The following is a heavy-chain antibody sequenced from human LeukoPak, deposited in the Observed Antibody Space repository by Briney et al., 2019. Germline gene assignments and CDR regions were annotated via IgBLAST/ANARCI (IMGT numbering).Heavy chain of an antibody. J-gene: IGHJ4*02. D-gene: IGHD6-13*01. CDR2: VWYDGSNK. Sequence: GGSLRLSCAASGFTFSSYGMHWVRQAPGKGLEWEAVVWYDGSNKYYADSVKGRFTISRDNSKNTLYLQMNSLRAEDTAVYYCARSLRQQPAVGYRGQGSLVTVSS. V-gene: IGHV3-33*01. CDR3: ARSLRQQPAVGY. CDR1: GFTFSSYG.